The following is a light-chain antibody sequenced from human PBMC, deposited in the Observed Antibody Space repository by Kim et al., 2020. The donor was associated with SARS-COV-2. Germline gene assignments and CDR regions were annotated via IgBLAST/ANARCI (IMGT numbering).Light chain of an antibody. J-gene: IGLJ2*01. Sequence: SSELTQDPAVSLALGQTVRITCQGDSLRSYQATWYQQKPGQATILVIYGKNNRPSGIPDRFSGSSSGNTASLTITGTQAGDEADYYCNSRDSNDNVVFGGGTQLTVL. CDR2: GKN. CDR1: SLRSYQ. V-gene: IGLV3-19*01. CDR3: NSRDSNDNVV.